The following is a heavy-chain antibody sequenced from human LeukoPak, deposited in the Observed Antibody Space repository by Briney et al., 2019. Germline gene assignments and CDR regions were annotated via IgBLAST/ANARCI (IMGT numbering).Heavy chain of an antibody. CDR2: IWYDGSNK. J-gene: IGHJ4*02. V-gene: IGHV3-33*01. Sequence: GGSLRLSCEASGFTFSNYDMHWVRQATGKGLEWVAVIWYDGSNKYYADSVKGRFTISRDNSKNTLDLQMNSLRAEDTAVYYCATGESTTWSRFDYWGQGTLVTVSS. CDR3: ATGESTTWSRFDY. CDR1: GFTFSNYD. D-gene: IGHD6-13*01.